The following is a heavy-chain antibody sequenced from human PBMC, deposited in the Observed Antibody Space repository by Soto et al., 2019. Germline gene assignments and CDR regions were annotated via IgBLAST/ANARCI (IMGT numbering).Heavy chain of an antibody. J-gene: IGHJ4*02. D-gene: IGHD5-12*01. CDR3: ARARGGYSGYDYFDS. V-gene: IGHV4-31*02. CDR1: GCSVNSGGYY. CDR2: SYYSGST. Sequence: SETLSMTLTVSGCSVNSGGYYWSWIRQHPGKGLEWIGYSYYSGSTHYNPSLKSRVSTSVDTSKNQFSLKLSSVTAADTAFYYCARARGGYSGYDYFDSWGQGTLVTVS.